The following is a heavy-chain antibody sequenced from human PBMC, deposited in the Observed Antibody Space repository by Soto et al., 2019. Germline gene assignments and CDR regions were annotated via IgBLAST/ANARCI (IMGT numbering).Heavy chain of an antibody. Sequence: QITLKESGPTLVKPTQTLTLTCTFSGFSLSTSGVGVGWIRQPPGKALEWLALIYWDDDKPYSPSLKSRLTISKHTTKNQVVLTMTNMDPVDTATYYCAHSLLWFGAYFFDYWSQGTLVTVSS. J-gene: IGHJ4*02. V-gene: IGHV2-5*02. CDR3: AHSLLWFGAYFFDY. CDR1: GFSLSTSGVG. CDR2: IYWDDDK. D-gene: IGHD3-10*01.